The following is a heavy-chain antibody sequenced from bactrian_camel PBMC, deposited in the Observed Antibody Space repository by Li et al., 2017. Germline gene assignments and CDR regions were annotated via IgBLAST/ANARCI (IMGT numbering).Heavy chain of an antibody. CDR1: GFTFSNYC. V-gene: IGHV3S40*01. J-gene: IGHJ4*01. D-gene: IGHD4*01. CDR2: ITSGSGST. Sequence: VQLVESGGGSVQPGGSLRLSCAASGFTFSNYCMSWVRQAPGKGLEWVSAITSGSGSTYYADSVKGRFTISRDNAKNTVYPQMNNLKPEDTAMYYCAADRPEATMTTIQDLDVGQGTQVTVS.